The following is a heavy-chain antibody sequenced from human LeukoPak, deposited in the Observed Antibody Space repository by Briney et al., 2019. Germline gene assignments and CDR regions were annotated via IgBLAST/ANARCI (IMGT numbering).Heavy chain of an antibody. CDR1: GYTFTSYY. CDR2: ISAYNGNT. CDR3: ARGARDSSGYSGDY. V-gene: IGHV1-18*04. Sequence: GASVKVSCKASGYTFTSYYMHWVRQAPGQGLEWMGWISAYNGNTNYAQKLQGRVTMTTDTSTSTVYMELRSLRSDDTAVYYCARGARDSSGYSGDYWGQGTLVTVSS. J-gene: IGHJ4*02. D-gene: IGHD3-22*01.